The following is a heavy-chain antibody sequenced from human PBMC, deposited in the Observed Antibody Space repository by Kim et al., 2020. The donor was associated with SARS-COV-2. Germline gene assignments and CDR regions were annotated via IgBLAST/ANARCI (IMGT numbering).Heavy chain of an antibody. CDR1: GGSFSGYY. Sequence: SETLSLTCAVYGGSFSGYYWSWIRQPPGKGLEWIGEINHSGSTNYNPSLKSRVTISVDTSKNQFSLKLSSVTAADTAVYYCARGTRGITMIVVVKPYYYGMDVWGQGTTVTVSS. J-gene: IGHJ6*02. CDR3: ARGTRGITMIVVVKPYYYGMDV. CDR2: INHSGST. D-gene: IGHD3-22*01. V-gene: IGHV4-34*01.